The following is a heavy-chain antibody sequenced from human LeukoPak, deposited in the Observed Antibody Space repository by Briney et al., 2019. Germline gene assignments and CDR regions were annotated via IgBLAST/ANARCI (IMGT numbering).Heavy chain of an antibody. CDR1: GYTFTSYG. J-gene: IGHJ4*02. D-gene: IGHD7-27*01. V-gene: IGHV1-18*01. Sequence: ASVKVSCKASGYTFTSYGISWVRQAPGQGLEWMGWISAYNGNTNYAQKFQGRVTMTEDTSTDTAYMELSSLRSEDTAVYYCAQLGTDYWGQGTLVTVSS. CDR3: AQLGTDY. CDR2: ISAYNGNT.